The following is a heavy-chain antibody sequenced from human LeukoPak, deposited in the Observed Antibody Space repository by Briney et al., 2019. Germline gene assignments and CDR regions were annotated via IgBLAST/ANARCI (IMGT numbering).Heavy chain of an antibody. CDR2: INHSGST. Sequence: SETLSLTCAVSGGSFSGYYWSWIRQPPGKGLEWIGEINHSGSTNYNPSLKSRVTISVDTSKNQFSLKLRSVTAADTAVYYCARGRRQDYWGQGTLVTVSS. J-gene: IGHJ4*02. CDR3: ARGRRQDY. V-gene: IGHV4-34*01. D-gene: IGHD6-25*01. CDR1: GGSFSGYY.